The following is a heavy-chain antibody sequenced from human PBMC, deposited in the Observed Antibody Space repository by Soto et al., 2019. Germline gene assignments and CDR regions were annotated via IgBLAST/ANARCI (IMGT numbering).Heavy chain of an antibody. CDR2: IIPIFGTA. V-gene: IGHV1-69*01. Sequence: QVQLVQSGAEVKKPGSSVKVSCKASGGTFSSYAISWVRQAPGQGLEWMGGIIPIFGTANYAQKFQGRVTITADESTSTAYMELSSLRSEDTAVYYCATQLRQLWGGYWGYGMDVWGQGTTVTVSS. D-gene: IGHD3-3*02. CDR1: GGTFSSYA. J-gene: IGHJ6*02. CDR3: ATQLRQLWGGYWGYGMDV.